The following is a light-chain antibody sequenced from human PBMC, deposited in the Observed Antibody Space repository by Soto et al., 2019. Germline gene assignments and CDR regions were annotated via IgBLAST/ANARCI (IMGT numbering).Light chain of an antibody. Sequence: QSALTQPASVSGSPGQSVTISCTGTSTNVGTYKAVSWYQQHPGKAPKLIIYEVSQRPSGVSNHFSGSKSGNTASLTISGLQAADEADYYCCSYASSSTYVFGTGTKVTVL. V-gene: IGLV2-23*02. CDR2: EVS. J-gene: IGLJ1*01. CDR3: CSYASSSTYV. CDR1: STNVGTYKA.